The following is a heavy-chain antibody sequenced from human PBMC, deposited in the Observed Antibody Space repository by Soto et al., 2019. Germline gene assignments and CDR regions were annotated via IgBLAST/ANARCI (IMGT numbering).Heavy chain of an antibody. Sequence: QVQLVQSGAEVRKPGSSVKVSCKASGGTFSNHAVSWVRQAQAPGQGPEWMGGIIPLSGRTDYAPKFQGRVTITAYESMTKAYMELTSLRFEDTALYYCARGPDRSGFYLFDLWGQGTLVAVSS. CDR3: ARGPDRSGFYLFDL. V-gene: IGHV1-69*01. CDR1: GGTFSNHA. D-gene: IGHD3-22*01. J-gene: IGHJ4*02. CDR2: IIPLSGRT.